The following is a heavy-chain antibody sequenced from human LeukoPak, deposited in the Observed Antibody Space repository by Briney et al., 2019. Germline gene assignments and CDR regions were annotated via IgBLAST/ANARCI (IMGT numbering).Heavy chain of an antibody. Sequence: SETLSLTCAVYDGSFSGYYWSWIRQPPGKGLEWIGEINHSGSTNYNPSLKSRVTISVDTSKNQFSLKLSSVTAADTAVYYCARRRSSSRRYYYMDVWGKGTTVTVSS. CDR1: DGSFSGYY. V-gene: IGHV4-34*01. J-gene: IGHJ6*03. CDR2: INHSGST. CDR3: ARRRSSSRRYYYMDV. D-gene: IGHD6-13*01.